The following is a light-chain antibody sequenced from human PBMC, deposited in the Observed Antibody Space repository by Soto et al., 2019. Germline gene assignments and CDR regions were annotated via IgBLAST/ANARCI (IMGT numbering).Light chain of an antibody. Sequence: EIVLTQSPGTLSLSPGERATLSCRASQSVSSNFFAWYQQKPGQAPRLLIYGVSSRATDIPDRFSGSGSETDFTLTISRLEPEDFAIYYCQQYGSSPRTFGQGTKLEIK. CDR1: QSVSSNF. J-gene: IGKJ2*01. V-gene: IGKV3-20*01. CDR2: GVS. CDR3: QQYGSSPRT.